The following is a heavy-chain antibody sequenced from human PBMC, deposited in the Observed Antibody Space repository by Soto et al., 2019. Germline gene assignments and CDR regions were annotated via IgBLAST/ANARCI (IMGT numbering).Heavy chain of an antibody. D-gene: IGHD3-16*02. J-gene: IGHJ4*02. Sequence: EVQLVESGGGLVQPGGSLRLSCAASGFTFSSYWMTWVRQAPGKGLEWVANIKQDESEKYNLDSVKGRFTISRDNAKNSLYQQMNNLRAEVTAVYYCARVYYDYIWGSYPLNYWGQGTLVTGSS. CDR1: GFTFSSYW. CDR3: ARVYYDYIWGSYPLNY. V-gene: IGHV3-7*01. CDR2: IKQDESEK.